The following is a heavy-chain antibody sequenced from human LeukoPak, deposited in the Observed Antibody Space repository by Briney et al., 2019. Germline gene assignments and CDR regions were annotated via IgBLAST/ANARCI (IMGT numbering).Heavy chain of an antibody. D-gene: IGHD2-2*01. V-gene: IGHV4-34*01. CDR1: GGSFSGYY. CDR2: INHSGSA. CDR3: ARGDCSSTSCYLDY. Sequence: LETLSLTCAVYGGSFSGYYWSWIRQPPGKGLEWIGEINHSGSANYNPSLKSRVTISVDTSKNQFSLKLSSVTAADTAVYYRARGDCSSTSCYLDYWGQGTLVTVSS. J-gene: IGHJ4*02.